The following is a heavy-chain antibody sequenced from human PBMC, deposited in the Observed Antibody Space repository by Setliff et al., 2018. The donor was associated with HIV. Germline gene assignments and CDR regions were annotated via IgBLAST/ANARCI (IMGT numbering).Heavy chain of an antibody. D-gene: IGHD6-19*01. Sequence: SETLSLTCTVSGGSISSSSYYWGWIRQPPGKGLEWIGNIYYSGTTYDNPSLKSRVTISVDTPKNQFSLKLTSVTAADTAVYYCARHVDGSGRFDHWGRGTLVTVSS. CDR3: ARHVDGSGRFDH. CDR2: IYYSGTT. CDR1: GGSISSSSYY. V-gene: IGHV4-39*01. J-gene: IGHJ4*02.